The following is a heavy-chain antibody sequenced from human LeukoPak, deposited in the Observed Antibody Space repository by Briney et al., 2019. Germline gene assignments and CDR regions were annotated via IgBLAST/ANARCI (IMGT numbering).Heavy chain of an antibody. Sequence: ASVKVSCKASGYTFTSYTMNWVRQAPGQGLEWMGWINPNSGGTNYAQKFQGRVTMTRDTSISTAYMELSRLRSDDTAVYYCARDRNGVYYYYYMDVWGKGTTVTVSS. J-gene: IGHJ6*03. CDR1: GYTFTSYT. V-gene: IGHV1-2*02. CDR3: ARDRNGVYYYYYMDV. CDR2: INPNSGGT. D-gene: IGHD2-8*01.